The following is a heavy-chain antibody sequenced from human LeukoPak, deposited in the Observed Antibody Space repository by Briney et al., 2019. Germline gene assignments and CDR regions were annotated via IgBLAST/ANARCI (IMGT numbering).Heavy chain of an antibody. Sequence: PGGSLRLSCAASGFTFSSYWMSWVRQAPGKGLEWVANIKQDGSEKYYVDSVKGRFTISRDNAKNSLYLQMNSLRAEDTAFYYCARESSGGYYFDVFDIWGQGTMVTVSS. D-gene: IGHD3-22*01. CDR1: GFTFSSYW. J-gene: IGHJ3*02. CDR2: IKQDGSEK. CDR3: ARESSGGYYFDVFDI. V-gene: IGHV3-7*01.